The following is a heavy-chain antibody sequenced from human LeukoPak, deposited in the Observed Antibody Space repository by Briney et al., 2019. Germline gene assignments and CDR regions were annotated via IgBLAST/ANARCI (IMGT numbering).Heavy chain of an antibody. J-gene: IGHJ6*03. V-gene: IGHV1-8*01. CDR1: GYTFTSYD. CDR2: MNPNSGNT. Sequence: ASVKVSCKASGYTFTSYDISWVRQAPGQGLEWMGWMNPNSGNTGYAQKFQGRVTMTRNTSISAAYMELSSLRSEDTAVYYCARGRGANYYYYYYYMDVWGKGTTVTISS. D-gene: IGHD1-7*01. CDR3: ARGRGANYYYYYYYMDV.